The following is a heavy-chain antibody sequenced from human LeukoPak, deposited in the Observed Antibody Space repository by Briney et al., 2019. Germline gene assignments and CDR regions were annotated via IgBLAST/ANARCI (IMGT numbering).Heavy chain of an antibody. CDR1: GGTISSYY. Sequence: PSETLSLTCTASGGTISSYYWSWIRQPPGKGLEWIGYIYYSGSTKYYASLKRRVTISVDTSKNQFSLQLSSVTGADTAVYYCAGVCRLYWDYEGYLDYWGQGTLVTVSS. D-gene: IGHD1-7*01. CDR2: IYYSGST. CDR3: AGVCRLYWDYEGYLDY. J-gene: IGHJ4*02. V-gene: IGHV4-59*01.